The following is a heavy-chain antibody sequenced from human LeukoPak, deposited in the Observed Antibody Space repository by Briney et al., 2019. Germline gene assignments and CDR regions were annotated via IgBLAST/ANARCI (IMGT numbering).Heavy chain of an antibody. CDR2: IYTSGST. Sequence: PSETLSLTCTVSGGSISSGSYYWSWIRQPAGKGLEWIGRIYTSGSTNYNPSLKSRVTISVDTSKNQFSLKLSSVTAADTAVYYCARSGQNSSSWYYYYYYMDVWGKGTTVTISS. V-gene: IGHV4-61*02. J-gene: IGHJ6*03. CDR1: GGSISSGSYY. CDR3: ARSGQNSSSWYYYYYYMDV. D-gene: IGHD6-13*01.